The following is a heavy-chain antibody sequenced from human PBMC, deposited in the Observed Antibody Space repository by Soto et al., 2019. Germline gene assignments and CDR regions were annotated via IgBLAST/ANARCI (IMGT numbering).Heavy chain of an antibody. CDR3: ARRRTTVVTFFDY. V-gene: IGHV4-59*11. J-gene: IGHJ4*02. D-gene: IGHD4-17*01. CDR2: IYYSGST. CDR1: GESLGGQA. Sequence: SEPLCLTCTVVGESLGGQAWSWIRKPPGKGLEWIGFIYYSGSTNYNPSLKSRVTISVDASKNQFSLKLSSVTAADTAVYYCARRRTTVVTFFDYWGQGTLVTRSS.